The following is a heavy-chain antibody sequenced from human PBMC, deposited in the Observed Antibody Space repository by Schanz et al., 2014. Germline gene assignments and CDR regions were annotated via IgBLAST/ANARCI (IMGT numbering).Heavy chain of an antibody. V-gene: IGHV1-46*03. D-gene: IGHD6-13*01. CDR1: GHTFTSYY. J-gene: IGHJ4*02. Sequence: QGQLGRSGARVTKPGAPVKVSCKASGHTFTSYYMHWVRQPPGQGLEWMGIINPSGGSTSYAQKFQGRVTMTRDTSTSTVCMELSSLRSEDSAVYYCARDVEAAAGCDYWGQGTLVTVSS. CDR3: ARDVEAAAGCDY. CDR2: INPSGGST.